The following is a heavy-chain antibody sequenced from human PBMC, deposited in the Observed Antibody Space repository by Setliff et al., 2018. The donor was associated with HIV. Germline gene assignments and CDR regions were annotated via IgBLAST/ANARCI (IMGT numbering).Heavy chain of an antibody. CDR2: INHSGST. CDR3: ARGGENMKNYYYYYMDV. CDR1: GGSLSGYH. D-gene: IGHD3-16*01. V-gene: IGHV4-34*01. Sequence: KASETLSLTCAVYGGSLSGYHWSWIRQSPEKGLEWIGEINHSGSTNYNPSLKSRVSISVNKPRNQFSLKLSSVTAADTAVYYCARGGENMKNYYYYYMDVWGKGTTVTVS. J-gene: IGHJ6*03.